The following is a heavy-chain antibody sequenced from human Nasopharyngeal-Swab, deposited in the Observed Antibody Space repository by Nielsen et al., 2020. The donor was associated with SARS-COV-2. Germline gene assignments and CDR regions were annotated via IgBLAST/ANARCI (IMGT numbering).Heavy chain of an antibody. D-gene: IGHD3-3*01. CDR1: GFTFSSYG. V-gene: IGHV3-33*01. CDR3: ARGPYDFWSGYPHYFDY. Sequence: GASLKISCAASGFTFSSYGMHWVRQAPGKGREWVAIIWYDGGNKYYADSVKGRFTISRDNSKNTLYLQMNSLRAEDTAVYYCARGPYDFWSGYPHYFDYWGQGTLVTVSS. CDR2: IWYDGGNK. J-gene: IGHJ4*02.